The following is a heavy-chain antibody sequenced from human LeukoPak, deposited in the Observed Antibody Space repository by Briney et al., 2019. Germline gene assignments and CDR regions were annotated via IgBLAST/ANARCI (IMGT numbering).Heavy chain of an antibody. V-gene: IGHV4-39*07. CDR3: ARVDRGSGWYCIDY. CDR2: IYYSGST. Sequence: PSETLSLTCTVSGGSISSSSYYWGWIRQPPGKGLEWIGSIYYSGSTYYNSSLKSRVTISVDTSKNQFSLKLSSVTAADTAAYYCARVDRGSGWYCIDYWGQGTLVTVSS. CDR1: GGSISSSSYY. D-gene: IGHD6-19*01. J-gene: IGHJ4*02.